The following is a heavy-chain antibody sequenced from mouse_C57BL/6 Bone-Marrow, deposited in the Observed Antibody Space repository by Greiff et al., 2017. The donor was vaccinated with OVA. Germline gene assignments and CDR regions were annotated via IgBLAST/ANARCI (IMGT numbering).Heavy chain of an antibody. CDR2: ISYDGSN. CDR3: AGYDYLFDY. D-gene: IGHD2-4*01. J-gene: IGHJ2*01. V-gene: IGHV3-6*01. Sequence: VQLKQSGPGLVKPSQSLSLTCSVTGYSITSGYYWNWIRQFPGNKLEWMGYISYDGSNNYNPSLKNRISITRDTSKNQFFLKLNSVTTEDTATYYCAGYDYLFDYWGQGTTLTVSS. CDR1: GYSITSGYY.